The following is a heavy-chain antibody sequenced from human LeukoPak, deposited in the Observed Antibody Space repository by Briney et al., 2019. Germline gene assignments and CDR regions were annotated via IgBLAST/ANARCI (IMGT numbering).Heavy chain of an antibody. CDR1: GFTLSSYG. J-gene: IGHJ5*02. D-gene: IGHD3-16*01. CDR3: AVWVEP. V-gene: IGHV3-23*01. Sequence: PGGSLRLSCAASGFTLSSYGMSWVRQAPGKGLEWVSAIICSGRSTSFAHSLKRRFTISRYNSNNPLYLQMNSLRAEDTAVYYCAVWVEPWGQGTLVTVSS. CDR2: IICSGRST.